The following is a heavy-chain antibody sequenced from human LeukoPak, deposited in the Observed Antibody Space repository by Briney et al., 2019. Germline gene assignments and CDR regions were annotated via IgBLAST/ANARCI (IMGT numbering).Heavy chain of an antibody. D-gene: IGHD6-19*01. CDR2: ISGSGGST. J-gene: IGHJ4*02. CDR3: AKVGGSGWYFDY. Sequence: PGGSLRLSCAASGFTSSSYAMSWVRQAPGKGLEWVSAISGSGGSTYYADSVKGRFTISRDNSKNTLYLQMNSLRAEDTAVYYCAKVGGSGWYFDYWGQGTLVTVSS. CDR1: GFTSSSYA. V-gene: IGHV3-23*01.